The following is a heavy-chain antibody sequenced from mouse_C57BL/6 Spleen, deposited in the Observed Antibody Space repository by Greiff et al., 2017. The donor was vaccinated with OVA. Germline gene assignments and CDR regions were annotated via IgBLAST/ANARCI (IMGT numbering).Heavy chain of an antibody. CDR2: IDPETGGT. J-gene: IGHJ4*01. Sequence: QVQLQQSGAELVRPGASVTLSCKASGYTFTDYEMHWVKQTPVHGLEWIGAIDPETGGTAYNQKFKGKAILTADKSSSTAYMELRSLTSEDSAVYYCTAGSSYSYAMDYWGQGTSVTVSS. D-gene: IGHD1-1*01. CDR3: TAGSSYSYAMDY. CDR1: GYTFTDYE. V-gene: IGHV1-15*01.